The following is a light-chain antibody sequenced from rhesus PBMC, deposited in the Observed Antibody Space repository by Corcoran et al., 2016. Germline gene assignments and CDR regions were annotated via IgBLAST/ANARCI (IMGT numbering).Light chain of an antibody. V-gene: IGKV3-24*01. Sequence: EIVMTQSPATLSLSPGERATLSCRASQSVSSSLAWYQQKPGPAPRLLIYGASSRATGIPDRLSGSGSGTDFTLTISSLEPEDVAVYYCLQHSNWPLTFGGGTKVELK. CDR2: GAS. J-gene: IGKJ4*01. CDR1: QSVSSS. CDR3: LQHSNWPLT.